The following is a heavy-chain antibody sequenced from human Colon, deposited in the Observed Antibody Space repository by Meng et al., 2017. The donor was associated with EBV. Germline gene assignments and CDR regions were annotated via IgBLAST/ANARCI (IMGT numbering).Heavy chain of an antibody. Sequence: VQLQESAPGLVEPSQTLSLTCTVSGGSMSSGNYYWSWIRQPPGKGLEWIGYIHHSGSAYYNPSLKSRVSISVDTSKNQFSLNLNSMTAADTAVYYCASFDHIPRRNYFDYWGQGTLVTVSS. D-gene: IGHD2-21*01. V-gene: IGHV4-30-4*01. CDR3: ASFDHIPRRNYFDY. CDR1: GGSMSSGNYY. J-gene: IGHJ4*02. CDR2: IHHSGSA.